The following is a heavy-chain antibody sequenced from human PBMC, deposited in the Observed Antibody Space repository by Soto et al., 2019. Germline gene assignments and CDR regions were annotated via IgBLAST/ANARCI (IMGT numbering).Heavy chain of an antibody. V-gene: IGHV4-39*01. CDR1: GGSISSSSYY. J-gene: IGHJ4*02. Sequence: QLQLQESGPGLVKPSETLSLTCTVSGGSISSSSYYWGWIRQPPGKGLEWIGSIYYSGSTYYNPYLKSRVNISVDTSKNQFSLKLSSVTAADTAVYYCARPRGYSYGPIDYWGQGTLVTVSS. CDR3: ARPRGYSYGPIDY. D-gene: IGHD5-18*01. CDR2: IYYSGST.